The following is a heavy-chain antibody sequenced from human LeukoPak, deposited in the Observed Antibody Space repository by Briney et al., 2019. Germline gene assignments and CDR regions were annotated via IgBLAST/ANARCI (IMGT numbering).Heavy chain of an antibody. D-gene: IGHD5-12*01. J-gene: IGHJ4*02. Sequence: ASVKVSRKASGYTFTGYYMHWVRQAPGQGLEWMGWINPNSGGTKYAQKFQGRVTMTRDTSITTAYMELSRLRSDDTAMYYCARELVATMVDYWGQGTLVTVSS. CDR3: ARELVATMVDY. V-gene: IGHV1-2*02. CDR2: INPNSGGT. CDR1: GYTFTGYY.